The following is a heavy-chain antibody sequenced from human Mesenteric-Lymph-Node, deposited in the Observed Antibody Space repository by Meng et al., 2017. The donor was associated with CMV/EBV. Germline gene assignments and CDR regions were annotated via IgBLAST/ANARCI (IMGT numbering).Heavy chain of an antibody. CDR3: ARGGSRIFDY. CDR1: GFTFSSYA. CDR2: ISYDGGNK. D-gene: IGHD5-18*01. Sequence: GGSLRLSCAASGFTFSSYAMHWVRQAPGKGLEWVSVISYDGGNKYYADSVQSRFTLSRDNSKNTLYLQMNSLRAEDTAVYYCARGGSRIFDYWGQGTLVTVSS. J-gene: IGHJ4*02. V-gene: IGHV3-30-3*01.